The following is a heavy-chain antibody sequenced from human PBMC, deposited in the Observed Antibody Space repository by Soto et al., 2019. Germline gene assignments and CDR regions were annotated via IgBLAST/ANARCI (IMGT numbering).Heavy chain of an antibody. V-gene: IGHV1-2*02. CDR3: ARDLGPMSGDPLPYFDY. J-gene: IGHJ4*02. CDR2: INPNSGGT. Sequence: GASVKVSCKASGYTFTGYYMHWVRQAPGQGLEWMGWINPNSGGTNYAQKFQGRVTMTRDTSISTAYMELSRLRSDDTAVYYCARDLGPMSGDPLPYFDYWGQGTLVTVSS. D-gene: IGHD3-3*01. CDR1: GYTFTGYY.